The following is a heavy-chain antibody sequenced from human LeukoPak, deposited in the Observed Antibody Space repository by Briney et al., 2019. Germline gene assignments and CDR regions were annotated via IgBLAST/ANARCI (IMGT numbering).Heavy chain of an antibody. CDR3: ARYYDRSGYAFDI. CDR1: GGSISSGSYY. J-gene: IGHJ3*02. CDR2: IHTSGST. V-gene: IGHV4-61*02. Sequence: SETLSLTCTVSGGSISSGSYYWSWIRQPAGKGLEWIGRIHTSGSTNYNPSLESRVTMSLDTSKNQFSLKLSSVTAADTAVYYCARYYDRSGYAFDIWGQGTMVTVSS. D-gene: IGHD3-22*01.